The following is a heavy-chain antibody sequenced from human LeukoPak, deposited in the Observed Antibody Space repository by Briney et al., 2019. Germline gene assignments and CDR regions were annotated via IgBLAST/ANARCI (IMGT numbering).Heavy chain of an antibody. CDR3: LMYTNGWN. D-gene: IGHD6-19*01. V-gene: IGHV3-74*01. CDR2: INSDGSTT. Sequence: GGSLRLSCAVSGSTISNYYMHRVRQAPGKGLVWVSRINSDGSTTVYADSVKGRFTISRDNAKNTLYLQTNSLRAEDTAMYYCLMYTNGWNWGQGTLVTVSS. J-gene: IGHJ4*02. CDR1: GSTISNYY.